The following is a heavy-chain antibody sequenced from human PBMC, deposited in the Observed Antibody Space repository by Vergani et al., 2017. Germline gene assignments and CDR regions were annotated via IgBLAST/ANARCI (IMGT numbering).Heavy chain of an antibody. CDR1: GDSISSGVYY. D-gene: IGHD5-12*01. CDR3: ARMGGXDEGDACRIGYFDS. J-gene: IGHJ4*02. V-gene: IGHV4-31*03. Sequence: QVQLQESGPGLVKPSQTLALTCSVSGDSISSGVYYWNWIRQHPGKGLEWIGYIYSTGSTHHNPSLRRRINMSVDTSKNQFSLKLNSVTAADTAMYYCARMGGXDEGDACRIGYFDSWGPGILVTVSS. CDR2: IYSTGST.